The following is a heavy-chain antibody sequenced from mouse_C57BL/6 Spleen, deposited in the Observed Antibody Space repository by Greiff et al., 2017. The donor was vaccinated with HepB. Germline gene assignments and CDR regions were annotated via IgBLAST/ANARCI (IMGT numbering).Heavy chain of an antibody. CDR3: ASVGYAMDY. CDR2: IWSGGST. V-gene: IGHV2-2*01. J-gene: IGHJ4*01. Sequence: QVQLQQSGPGLVQPSQSLSITCTVSGFSLTSYGVHWVRQSPGKGLEWLGVIWSGGSTDYNAAFISRLSISKDNSKSQVFFKMNSLQADDTAIYYCASVGYAMDYWGQGTSVTVSS. CDR1: GFSLTSYG.